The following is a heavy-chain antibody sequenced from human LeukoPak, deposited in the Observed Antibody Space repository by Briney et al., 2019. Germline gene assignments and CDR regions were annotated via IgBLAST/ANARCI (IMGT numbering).Heavy chain of an antibody. V-gene: IGHV5-51*01. CDR2: IYPGDSDI. J-gene: IGHJ5*02. CDR1: GYSFINYW. CDR3: ARLSSTSRGVPDAKGWFDP. D-gene: IGHD2-2*01. Sequence: GESLQISCEASGYSFINYWIGWVRQMPGKGLEWMGTIYPGDSDIRYSPSFQGQVSISADKSTSTAYVQWSSLKASDTAIYYCARLSSTSRGVPDAKGWFDPWGQGTLVIVSS.